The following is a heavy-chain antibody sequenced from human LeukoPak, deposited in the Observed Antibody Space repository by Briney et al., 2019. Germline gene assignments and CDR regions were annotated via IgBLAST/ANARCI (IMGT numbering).Heavy chain of an antibody. CDR1: GFTFKKYW. CDR3: ARGPPYGSRSDYFDY. D-gene: IGHD3-10*01. CDR2: IKEDGSET. V-gene: IGHV3-7*01. Sequence: GESLRLSCAASGFTFKKYWMNWVRQVPGKGLECLANIKEDGSETYYADSVKGRFTISRDNAKNSLYLQMSSLRVKDTAVYYCARGPPYGSRSDYFDYWGQGTLVTVSA. J-gene: IGHJ4*02.